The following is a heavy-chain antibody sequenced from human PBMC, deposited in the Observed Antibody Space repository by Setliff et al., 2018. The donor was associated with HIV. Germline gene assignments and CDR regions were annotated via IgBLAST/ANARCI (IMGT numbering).Heavy chain of an antibody. J-gene: IGHJ5*02. V-gene: IGHV4-59*11. CDR2: ISHSGNT. CDR1: GDSINTHY. CDR3: ARSTVGAGASFP. Sequence: KPSETLSLTCTVSGDSINTHYWSWIRQPPGKGLEWIGCISHSGNTNSNPSLNSRVTISLDTSKNQFSLRLTSLTAADTAIYYCARSTVGAGASFPWGRGILVTVSS. D-gene: IGHD1-26*01.